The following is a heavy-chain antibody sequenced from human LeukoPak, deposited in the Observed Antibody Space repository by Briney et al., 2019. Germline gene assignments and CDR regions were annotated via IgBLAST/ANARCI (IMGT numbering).Heavy chain of an antibody. CDR1: GFTFSSYA. CDR2: ISGSGGST. V-gene: IGHV3-23*01. J-gene: IGHJ6*02. CDR3: AKSPNESPARYYYYGMDV. D-gene: IGHD6-6*01. Sequence: PGGSLRLSCAASGFTFSSYAMSWVRQAPGKGLEWVSAISGSGGSTYYADSVKGRFTISRDNSKNTLYLQMNSLRAEDTAVYYCAKSPNESPARYYYYGMDVWGQGTTVTVSS.